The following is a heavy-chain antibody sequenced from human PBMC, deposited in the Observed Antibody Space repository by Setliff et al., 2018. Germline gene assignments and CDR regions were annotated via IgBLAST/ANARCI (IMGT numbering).Heavy chain of an antibody. Sequence: SETLSLTCAVYGGSFSGYYWSWIRQPPGKGLEWIGEINHSGITNYNPSLKSRVTMSVDTSKNQFSLKLSSVAAADTAVYYCARGFDVCGGGACYTDGPYYFDYWGLGTLVTVSS. D-gene: IGHD2-21*02. J-gene: IGHJ4*02. CDR2: INHSGIT. V-gene: IGHV4-34*01. CDR3: ARGFDVCGGGACYTDGPYYFDY. CDR1: GGSFSGYY.